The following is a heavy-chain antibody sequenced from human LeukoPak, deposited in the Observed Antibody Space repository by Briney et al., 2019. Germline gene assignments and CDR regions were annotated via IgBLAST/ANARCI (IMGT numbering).Heavy chain of an antibody. D-gene: IGHD5-18*01. V-gene: IGHV3-30*18. CDR1: GFTFSSYG. CDR3: AKVGYSYGYFDY. CDR2: ISYDGSNK. Sequence: PGGSLRLSCAASGFTFSSYGMHGVREAPGKGLEWVAVISYDGSNKYYAHSVKGRFTISRDNSKNTLYLQMNSLRAEDTAVYYCAKVGYSYGYFDYWGQGTLVTVSS. J-gene: IGHJ4*02.